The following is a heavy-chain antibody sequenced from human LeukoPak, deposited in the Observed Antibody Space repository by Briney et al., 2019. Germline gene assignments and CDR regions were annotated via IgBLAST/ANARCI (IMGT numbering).Heavy chain of an antibody. D-gene: IGHD6-13*01. Sequence: ASVMVSCKASGYTFTSYYLHWVRQAPGQGLEWMGIINPTAGSTSHVQRFQGRITLTRDTSASTVYMELSSLRSEDTAVYYCASSNWYSYGIDVWGKGTTVTVSS. CDR1: GYTFTSYY. V-gene: IGHV1-46*01. CDR2: INPTAGST. J-gene: IGHJ6*04. CDR3: ASSNWYSYGIDV.